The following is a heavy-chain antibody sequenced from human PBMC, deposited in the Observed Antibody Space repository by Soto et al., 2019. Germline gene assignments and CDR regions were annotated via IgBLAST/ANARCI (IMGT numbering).Heavy chain of an antibody. CDR2: INPNSGGT. CDR3: ASDPTTTMIVVGYAFDI. Sequence: XPVKGSCRASGYPFSGYYRHWVRQSPGQGLEWMGWINPNSGGTNYAQKFQGRVTMTRDTSISTAYMELSRLSSDDTAVYYCASDPTTTMIVVGYAFDIWGRGTMVTVSS. D-gene: IGHD3-22*01. V-gene: IGHV1-2*02. J-gene: IGHJ3*02. CDR1: GYPFSGYY.